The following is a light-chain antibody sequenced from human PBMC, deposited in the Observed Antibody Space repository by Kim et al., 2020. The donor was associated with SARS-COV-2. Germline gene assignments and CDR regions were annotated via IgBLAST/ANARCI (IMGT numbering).Light chain of an antibody. Sequence: DIQVTQSPSSLSASVGDRVTITCRTSQDISGYLAWYQQKPGKVPRLLIFRASTLESGVPSRFSGSGSGTEFTLTISSLQPEDVATYYCQKYECGPCTFAQGTRLDI. J-gene: IGKJ2*02. CDR3: QKYECGPCT. CDR2: RAS. V-gene: IGKV1-27*01. CDR1: QDISGY.